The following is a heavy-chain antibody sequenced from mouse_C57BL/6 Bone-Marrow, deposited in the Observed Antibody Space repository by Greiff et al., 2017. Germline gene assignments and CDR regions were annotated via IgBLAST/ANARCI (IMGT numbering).Heavy chain of an antibody. CDR3: ARSLGSYWYFDV. D-gene: IGHD4-1*01. CDR2: ISPSSGYT. V-gene: IGHV1-7*01. CDR1: GYTFPSYW. J-gene: IGHJ1*03. Sequence: QVQLQQSGAELAKPGASVKLSCKASGYTFPSYWMPWVKQRPGQGLEWIGYISPSSGYTKYNQKFKDKATLTADKSSSTAYMQLSSLTYGDAAVYYCARSLGSYWYFDVWGTGTTVTVSS.